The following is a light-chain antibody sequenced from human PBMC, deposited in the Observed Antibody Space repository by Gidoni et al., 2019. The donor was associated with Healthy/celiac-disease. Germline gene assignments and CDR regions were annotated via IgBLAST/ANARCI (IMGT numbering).Light chain of an antibody. CDR1: QSVSSSY. Sequence: EHVLTPSPGTLSLSPGERATLSCRASQSVSSSYLAWYQQKPGQAPRLLIYGASSRATGIPDRFSGSGSGTDFTLTISRLEPEDFAVYYCQQYGGSPPTWTFGQGTKVEIK. CDR3: QQYGGSPPTWT. J-gene: IGKJ1*01. V-gene: IGKV3-20*01. CDR2: GAS.